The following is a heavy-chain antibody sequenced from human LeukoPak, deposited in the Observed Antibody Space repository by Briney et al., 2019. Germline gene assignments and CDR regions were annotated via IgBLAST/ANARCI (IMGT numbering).Heavy chain of an antibody. J-gene: IGHJ4*02. CDR1: GGSFTGYH. V-gene: IGHV4-34*01. D-gene: IGHD4-23*01. Sequence: AETLSLTCAVPGGSFTGYHWNWIRQSPGKGLEWIGEINDRGHTNYNPSFESRVTISVDPSKKQFSLQPTSVTAADTAVYYCARDPTTVVTTPYYFDFWGQGTLVTVSS. CDR2: INDRGHT. CDR3: ARDPTTVVTTPYYFDF.